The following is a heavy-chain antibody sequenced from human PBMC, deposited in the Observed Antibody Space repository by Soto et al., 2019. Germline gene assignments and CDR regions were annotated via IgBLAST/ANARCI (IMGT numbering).Heavy chain of an antibody. CDR1: GYSFTSYW. J-gene: IGHJ6*02. V-gene: IGHV5-10-1*01. Sequence: PGESLKISCKGSGYSFTSYWISWVRQMPGKGLAWMGRIDPSDSYTNYSPSFQVHVTISADKSISTAYLQWSSLKASDTAMYYCAVLQPPYSRSWYYYYGMDVWGQEPTVAVSS. D-gene: IGHD6-13*01. CDR3: AVLQPPYSRSWYYYYGMDV. CDR2: IDPSDSYT.